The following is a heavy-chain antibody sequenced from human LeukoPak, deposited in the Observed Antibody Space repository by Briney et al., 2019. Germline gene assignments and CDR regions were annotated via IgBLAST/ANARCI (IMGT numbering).Heavy chain of an antibody. CDR3: ARYYSGSSGREFDP. J-gene: IGHJ5*02. D-gene: IGHD1-26*01. Sequence: PGRSLRLSCAASGFTFGSYDMHWVRQAPGKGLEWVAIISYDGSNEYYADCVKGRFTISRDNTKNTLYLHMNSLTAENAAVYYCARYYSGSSGREFDPWGQGTLVTVSS. CDR2: ISYDGSNE. V-gene: IGHV3-30-3*01. CDR1: GFTFGSYD.